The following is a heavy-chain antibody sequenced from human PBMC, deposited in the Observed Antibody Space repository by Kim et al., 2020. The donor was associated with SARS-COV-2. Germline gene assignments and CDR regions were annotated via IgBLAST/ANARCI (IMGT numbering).Heavy chain of an antibody. Sequence: SETLSLTCTVSGGSISSGSYYWSWIRQPAGKGLEWIGRIYTSGSTNYNPSLKSRVTISVDTSKNQFSLKLSSVTAADTAVYYCARDVGITKLQMTTVTTARNGMDVWGQGTTVTVSS. V-gene: IGHV4-61*02. J-gene: IGHJ6*02. CDR3: ARDVGITKLQMTTVTTARNGMDV. D-gene: IGHD4-4*01. CDR2: IYTSGST. CDR1: GGSISSGSYY.